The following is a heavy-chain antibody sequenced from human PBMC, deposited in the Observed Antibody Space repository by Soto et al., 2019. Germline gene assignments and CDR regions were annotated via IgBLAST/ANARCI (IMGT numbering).Heavy chain of an antibody. CDR3: ARDPEGSSGCYGMDV. V-gene: IGHV3-30-3*01. CDR2: ISYDGSNK. D-gene: IGHD6-19*01. J-gene: IGHJ6*02. Sequence: QVQLVESGGGVVQPGRSLRLSCAASGFTFSSYAMHWVRQAPGKGLEWVAVISYDGSNKYYADSVKGRFTISRDNSKNTLYLQMNSLRAEDTAVYYCARDPEGSSGCYGMDVWGQGTTVTVSS. CDR1: GFTFSSYA.